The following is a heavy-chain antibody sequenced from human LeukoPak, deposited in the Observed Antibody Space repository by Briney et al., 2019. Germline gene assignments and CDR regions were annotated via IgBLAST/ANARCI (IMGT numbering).Heavy chain of an antibody. D-gene: IGHD3-16*01. V-gene: IGHV4-59*08. CDR1: GGSINGYY. CDR3: ARRRLGDAFDV. CDR2: IYYSGST. J-gene: IGHJ3*01. Sequence: SDTLSLTRTVSGGSINGYYCTWIRQPPGKGLEWIVYIYYSGSTNYTPSLKSRVTLSVHTSKNQFSLRLSSVTAADTAMYYCARRRLGDAFDVWGQGTMVAVSS.